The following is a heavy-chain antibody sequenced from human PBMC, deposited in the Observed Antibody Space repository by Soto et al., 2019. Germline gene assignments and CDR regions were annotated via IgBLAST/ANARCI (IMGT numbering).Heavy chain of an antibody. CDR1: GFIVDNYG. CDR2: LPYDGDDK. Sequence: QVQLVESGGGVVQPGRSLRLSCAASGFIVDNYGMHWVRQAPGRGLEWMATLPYDGDDKYSADSVKGRFTISRDTSKNTLYLQMNSLRVEDTALYYCAKGGVAATGTGWLDPWGQGTLVTVSS. J-gene: IGHJ5*02. D-gene: IGHD6-13*01. V-gene: IGHV3-30*18. CDR3: AKGGVAATGTGWLDP.